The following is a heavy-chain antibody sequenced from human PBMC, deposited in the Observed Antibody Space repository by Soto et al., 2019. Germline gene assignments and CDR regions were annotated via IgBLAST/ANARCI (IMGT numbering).Heavy chain of an antibody. Sequence: VASVKVSCKASGYTFTSYGISWVRQAPGQGLEWMGWISAYNGNTNYAQKLQGRVTMTTDTSTSTAYMELRSLRSDDTAVYYCAREDHYDFWSGYRPHMDVWGKGTTVTVSS. CDR3: AREDHYDFWSGYRPHMDV. J-gene: IGHJ6*03. D-gene: IGHD3-3*01. CDR1: GYTFTSYG. CDR2: ISAYNGNT. V-gene: IGHV1-18*01.